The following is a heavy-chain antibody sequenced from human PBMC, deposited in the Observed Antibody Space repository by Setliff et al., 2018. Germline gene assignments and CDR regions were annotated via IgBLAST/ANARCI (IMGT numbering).Heavy chain of an antibody. V-gene: IGHV4-59*02. CDR1: GASVSSHY. CDR2: ISYSGIT. D-gene: IGHD1-1*01. J-gene: IGHJ1*01. CDR3: VREGYSEYFQD. Sequence: SETLSLTCNVSGASVSSHYWDWIRQPPGKGLEWIGFISYSGITTYNVSLKSRVSISVDTSKNQLSLTLSSVTAADTAVYYCVREGYSEYFQDWGRGTLVTVFS.